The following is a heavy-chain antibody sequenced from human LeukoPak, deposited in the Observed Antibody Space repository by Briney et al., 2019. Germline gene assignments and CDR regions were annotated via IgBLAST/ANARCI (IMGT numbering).Heavy chain of an antibody. CDR1: GFTFSSYW. J-gene: IGHJ4*02. Sequence: GGSLRLSCGASGFTFSSYWMHWVRQAPGKWLVWVSRIRPDGTGTNYADSAKGRFTISRDNAKNTLYLQMNSLRAEDTAVYYCARDLVYGSGSYDYWGQGTLVTVSS. CDR2: IRPDGTGT. D-gene: IGHD3-10*01. CDR3: ARDLVYGSGSYDY. V-gene: IGHV3-74*01.